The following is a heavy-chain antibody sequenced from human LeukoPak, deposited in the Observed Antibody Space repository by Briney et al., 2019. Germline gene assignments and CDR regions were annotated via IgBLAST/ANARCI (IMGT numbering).Heavy chain of an antibody. CDR3: ARSAAAGTIDY. CDR1: GGSISSYY. V-gene: IGHV4-59*08. Sequence: PSETLSLTCTVSGGSISSYYWSWIRQPPGKGLEWIGYTYYSGSTNYNPSLKSRVTISVDTSKNQFSLKLSSVTAADTAVYYCARSAAAGTIDYWGQGTLVTVSS. CDR2: TYYSGST. J-gene: IGHJ4*02. D-gene: IGHD6-13*01.